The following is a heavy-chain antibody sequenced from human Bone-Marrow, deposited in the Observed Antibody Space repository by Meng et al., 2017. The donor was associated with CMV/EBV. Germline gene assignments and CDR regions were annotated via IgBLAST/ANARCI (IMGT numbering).Heavy chain of an antibody. J-gene: IGHJ4*02. D-gene: IGHD3-9*01. V-gene: IGHV4-34*01. CDR2: INHSGST. CDR3: AGHLRYCDD. Sequence: SETLSLTCAVYGGSFSGYYWSWIRQPPGKGLEWIGEINHSGSTNYNPSLKSRVTISVDTSKNQFSLKLSSVTAADTAVYYCAGHLRYCDDWGQGTLVTVSS. CDR1: GGSFSGYY.